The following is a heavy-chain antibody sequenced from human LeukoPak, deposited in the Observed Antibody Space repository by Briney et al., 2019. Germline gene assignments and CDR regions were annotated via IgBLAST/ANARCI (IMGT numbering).Heavy chain of an antibody. D-gene: IGHD6-13*01. CDR3: ARGSSWSYYFDD. CDR2: FHYSGST. Sequence: PSETLSLTCAVSGGSISSYYWRWIRRPPGKGLEWIGYFHYSGSTNYSPSLKSRVTISIDTSKNQFSLKVSSVTAADTAVYYCARGSSWSYYFDDWGQGTLVTVSS. CDR1: GGSISSYY. J-gene: IGHJ4*02. V-gene: IGHV4-59*01.